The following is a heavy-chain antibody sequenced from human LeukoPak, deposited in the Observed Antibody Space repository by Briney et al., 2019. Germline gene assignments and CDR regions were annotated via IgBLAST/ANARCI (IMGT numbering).Heavy chain of an antibody. V-gene: IGHV4-4*09. J-gene: IGHJ4*02. CDR2: IYNSGTT. CDR3: ARRVSVAATFGY. CDR1: GVSINDFY. D-gene: IGHD2-15*01. Sequence: SETLSLTCTVSGVSINDFYWRWIRQPPGKGLEWIGYIYNSGTTNYNPSLKSRLSISVVTSKNQFSLNLSSVTAADTAVYYCARRVSVAATFGYWGQGTLVTVSS.